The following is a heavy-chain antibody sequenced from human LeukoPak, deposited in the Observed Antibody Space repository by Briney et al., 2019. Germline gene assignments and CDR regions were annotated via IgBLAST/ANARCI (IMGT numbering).Heavy chain of an antibody. V-gene: IGHV3-9*01. CDR1: GFTFDDYA. J-gene: IGHJ4*02. CDR2: ISWNSGSI. Sequence: GGSLRLSCAASGFTFDDYAMHWVRQAPGKGLEWVSGISWNSGSIGYAYSVKGRFTISGDNAKNSLYPQMNSLRAEDTALYYCAKAHCSSTSCQSYYWGQGTLVTVSS. D-gene: IGHD2-2*01. CDR3: AKAHCSSTSCQSYY.